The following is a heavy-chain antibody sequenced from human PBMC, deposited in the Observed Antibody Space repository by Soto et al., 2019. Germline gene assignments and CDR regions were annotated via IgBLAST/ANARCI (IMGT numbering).Heavy chain of an antibody. Sequence: QMQLVQSGAEVKKPGASVKVSCKASGYTFTSYYIHWVRQAPGQGLEWMGWISTDNGRTNYAQKFRGRVSMTTDTSTGTAYMELTNLRSDDTAVYYCVRDDGGLVRYYYHGWDVWGQGTTVTVTS. V-gene: IGHV1-18*04. CDR2: ISTDNGRT. CDR3: VRDDGGLVRYYYHGWDV. D-gene: IGHD6-6*01. CDR1: GYTFTSYY. J-gene: IGHJ6*02.